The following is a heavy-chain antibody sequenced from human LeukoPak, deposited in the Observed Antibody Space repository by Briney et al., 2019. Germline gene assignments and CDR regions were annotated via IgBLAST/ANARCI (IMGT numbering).Heavy chain of an antibody. CDR2: INTNTGNP. CDR3: ARSYYYEQYYFDY. CDR1: GYTFTIYA. J-gene: IGHJ4*02. Sequence: ASVTVSCKASGYTFTIYAMNWVRQAPGQGLEWMGWINTNTGNPTYAQGFTGRFVFPLDTSVSTAYLQISSLKAEDTAVYYCARSYYYEQYYFDYWGQGTLVTVSS. D-gene: IGHD3-22*01. V-gene: IGHV7-4-1*02.